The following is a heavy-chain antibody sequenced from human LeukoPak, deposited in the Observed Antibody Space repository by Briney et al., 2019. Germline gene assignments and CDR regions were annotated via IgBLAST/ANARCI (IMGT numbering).Heavy chain of an antibody. D-gene: IGHD2-21*02. V-gene: IGHV1-69*04. CDR1: GGTFSSYA. CDR2: ITPILGIA. CDR3: ARLVTAIRDVDY. Sequence: GASVKVSCKASGGTFSSYAIXWVRQAPGXXXXXXGRITPILGIANYAQKFQGRVTITAHKSTSTAYMELSSLRSEDTAVYYGARLVTAIRDVDYWGQGTLVTVSS. J-gene: IGHJ4*02.